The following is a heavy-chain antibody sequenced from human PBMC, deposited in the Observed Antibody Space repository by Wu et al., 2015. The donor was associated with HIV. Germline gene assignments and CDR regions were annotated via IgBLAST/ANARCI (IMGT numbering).Heavy chain of an antibody. V-gene: IGHV1-2*02. J-gene: IGHJ4*02. CDR3: LTAIDGIVY. Sequence: QVQLVQSGAEVKKPGASAKVSCTATGYTFTAYYVHWVRQAPGQGLEWMGCINPQSDDTKYAQKFQGRVTMTRDTSTNTAYMELSGLTFDDTAMYYCLTAIDGIVYWGQGPPGHRFL. CDR2: INPQSDDT. D-gene: IGHD5-24*01. CDR1: GYTFTAYY.